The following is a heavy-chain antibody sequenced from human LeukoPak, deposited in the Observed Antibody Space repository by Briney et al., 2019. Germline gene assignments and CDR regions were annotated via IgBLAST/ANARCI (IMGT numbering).Heavy chain of an antibody. V-gene: IGHV5-51*01. D-gene: IGHD3-10*01. CDR2: IYPGDSDT. Sequence: GESLKISCKGSGYSFTSYWIGWVRQMPGKGLELIGIIYPGDSDTRYSPSFQGQVTISADKSISTAFLQWSSLQASDTAMYYCARSSAMTYNGPRDYWGQGTLVTVSS. CDR1: GYSFTSYW. CDR3: ARSSAMTYNGPRDY. J-gene: IGHJ4*02.